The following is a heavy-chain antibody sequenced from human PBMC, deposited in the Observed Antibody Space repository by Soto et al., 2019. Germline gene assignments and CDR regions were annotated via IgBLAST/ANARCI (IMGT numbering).Heavy chain of an antibody. V-gene: IGHV4-38-2*01. D-gene: IGHD2-15*01. Sequence: SETLSLTCGVSRYSFSSGYYWGWVRQPPGKGLEWIGSIYHSGSTYYSPSFKSRVTISVDTSKNQFSLRLGSVTAADTAVYYCWLNIGGKARYFFAYWGQGALAPVSS. CDR2: IYHSGST. CDR1: RYSFSSGYY. CDR3: WLNIGGKARYFFAY. J-gene: IGHJ4*02.